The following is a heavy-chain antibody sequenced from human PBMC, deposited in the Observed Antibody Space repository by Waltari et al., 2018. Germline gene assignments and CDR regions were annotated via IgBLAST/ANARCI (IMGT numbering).Heavy chain of an antibody. J-gene: IGHJ4*02. V-gene: IGHV1-69-2*01. D-gene: IGHD5-12*01. CDR2: VDPEDGET. CDR3: ATGGGDGYNLPLTAGELLNY. Sequence: EVQLVQSGAEVKKPGATVKISCKASGYPFTDYYMHWVQQAPGKGLEWMGRVDPEDGETIYAEKFQGRVTITADTSTDTAYMELSSLRSEDTAVYYCATGGGDGYNLPLTAGELLNYWGQGTLVTVSS. CDR1: GYPFTDYY.